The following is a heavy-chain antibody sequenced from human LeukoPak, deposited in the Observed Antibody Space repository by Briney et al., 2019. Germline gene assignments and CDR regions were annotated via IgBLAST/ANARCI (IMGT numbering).Heavy chain of an antibody. D-gene: IGHD2-15*01. J-gene: IGHJ4*02. V-gene: IGHV3-7*01. CDR2: IKQDESEK. CDR3: ARDRYCSDSSCPHFDY. CDR1: GFTFSHYW. Sequence: GGPLRLSCTASGFTFSHYWMSWVRQAPGKGLQWVADIKQDESEKYYVDSVKGRFTISRDNAKNSMYLQMNSLRAEDTAVYYCARDRYCSDSSCPHFDYWGQGTLVTVSS.